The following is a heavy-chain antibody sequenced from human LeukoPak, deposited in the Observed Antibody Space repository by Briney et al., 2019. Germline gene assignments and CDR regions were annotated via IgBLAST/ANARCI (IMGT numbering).Heavy chain of an antibody. CDR3: ASVTTHGVSHYEYKY. CDR1: GFTFSSYV. D-gene: IGHD4-11*01. CDR2: ISGNGGST. J-gene: IGHJ4*02. Sequence: GGSQRLSCAASGFTFSSYVMHWIRQAPGKGLEYVAGISGNGGSTYYANSVKGRFTISRDNSKNTLYLQMGSLRAEDMAVYYCASVTTHGVSHYEYKYWGQGTLVTVSS. V-gene: IGHV3-64*01.